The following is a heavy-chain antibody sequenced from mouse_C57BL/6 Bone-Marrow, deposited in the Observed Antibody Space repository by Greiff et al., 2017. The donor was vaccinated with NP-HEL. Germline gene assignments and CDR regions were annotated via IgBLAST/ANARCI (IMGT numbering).Heavy chain of an antibody. V-gene: IGHV5-6*02. CDR3: ARRFNGSSYWYFDV. CDR2: ISSGGSYT. D-gene: IGHD1-1*01. Sequence: EVKLVESGGDLVKPGGSLKLSCAASGFTFSSYGMSWVRQTPDKRLEWVATISSGGSYTYYPDSVKGRFTISRDNAKNTLYLQMSSLKSEDTAMYYCARRFNGSSYWYFDVWGTGTTVTVSS. CDR1: GFTFSSYG. J-gene: IGHJ1*03.